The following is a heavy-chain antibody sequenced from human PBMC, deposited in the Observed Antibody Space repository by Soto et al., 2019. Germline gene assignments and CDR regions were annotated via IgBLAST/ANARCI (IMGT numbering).Heavy chain of an antibody. CDR3: ARFGSSWWFDY. CDR2: IYYRSKWYN. Sequence: PSQTLSLTCAISGDSVSSNSVAWNWIRQSPSRGLEWLGRIYYRSKWYNDYAVSVKSRININPDTSKNQFSLQLNSVTPEDTTVYYCARFGSSWWFDYWGQGNLVTVSS. J-gene: IGHJ4*02. V-gene: IGHV6-1*01. D-gene: IGHD6-13*01. CDR1: GDSVSSNSVA.